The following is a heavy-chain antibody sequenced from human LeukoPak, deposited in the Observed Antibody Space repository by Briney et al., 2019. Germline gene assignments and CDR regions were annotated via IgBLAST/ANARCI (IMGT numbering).Heavy chain of an antibody. D-gene: IGHD3-22*01. CDR2: ISGSGGST. Sequence: PGGSLRLSCAASGFTFSSYAMSWVRQAPGKGLEWVSAISGSGGSTYYADSVKGRFTISRDNSKNTLYLQMNSLRAEDTAVYYCAKDPHYYDSSGSDYWGQGTLVTVSS. V-gene: IGHV3-23*01. J-gene: IGHJ4*02. CDR3: AKDPHYYDSSGSDY. CDR1: GFTFSSYA.